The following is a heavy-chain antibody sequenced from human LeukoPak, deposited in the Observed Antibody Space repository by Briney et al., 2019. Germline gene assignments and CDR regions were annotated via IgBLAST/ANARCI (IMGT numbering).Heavy chain of an antibody. J-gene: IGHJ4*02. CDR1: GYTFSNYD. Sequence: ASVKVSCKASGYTFSNYDINWVRQAPGQGLEWLGWMNPKSTNTGYAQKFQGRVSMTRHTSISTAYMELSSLRSDDTAVYYCARGPPESTSSDYWGQGTLVTVSS. CDR2: MNPKSTNT. D-gene: IGHD2-2*01. CDR3: ARGPPESTSSDY. V-gene: IGHV1-8*01.